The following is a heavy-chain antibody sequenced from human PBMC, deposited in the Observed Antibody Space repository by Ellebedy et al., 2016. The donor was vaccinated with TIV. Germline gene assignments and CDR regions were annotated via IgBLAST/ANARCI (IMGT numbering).Heavy chain of an antibody. CDR3: ARDRRVRYFDL. CDR2: IWYDGSNE. J-gene: IGHJ2*01. V-gene: IGHV3-33*01. Sequence: GESLKISCAVSGFTFRNYGMHWVRQAPGKGLEWVAVIWYDGSNEYYADSVKGRFTISRDNSKNTLYLQMNSLRAEDTAVYYCARDRRVRYFDLWGRGSLVTVSS. CDR1: GFTFRNYG.